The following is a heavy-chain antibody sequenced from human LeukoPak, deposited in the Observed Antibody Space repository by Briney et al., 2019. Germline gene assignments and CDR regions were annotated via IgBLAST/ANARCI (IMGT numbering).Heavy chain of an antibody. V-gene: IGHV1-69*05. CDR1: GGTFSSYA. D-gene: IGHD5-12*01. J-gene: IGHJ5*02. Sequence: ASVKVSCKASGGTFSSYAISWVRQAPGQGLEWMGRIIPIFGTANYAQKFQGRVTITTDESTSTAYMELSSLRSEDTAVYYCARTAPRDSGYVYNWFDPWGQGTLVTVSS. CDR2: IIPIFGTA. CDR3: ARTAPRDSGYVYNWFDP.